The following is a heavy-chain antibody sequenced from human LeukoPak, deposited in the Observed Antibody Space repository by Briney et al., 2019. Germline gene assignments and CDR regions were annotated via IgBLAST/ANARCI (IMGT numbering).Heavy chain of an antibody. CDR3: GRYGQVPID. Sequence: GGSLRLSCAASGFTFSNVWMSWGRQAPGKGLEWVANIKQDGSENNYVDSVKGRFTISRDNAKNSLYLQMNSLRVEDTAVYYCGRYGQVPIDWGQGTLVAVSS. V-gene: IGHV3-7*03. CDR2: IKQDGSEN. D-gene: IGHD3-10*01. J-gene: IGHJ4*02. CDR1: GFTFSNVW.